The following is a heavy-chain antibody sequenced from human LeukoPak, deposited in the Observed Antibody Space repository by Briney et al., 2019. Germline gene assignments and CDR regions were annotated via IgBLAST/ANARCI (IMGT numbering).Heavy chain of an antibody. V-gene: IGHV1-2*02. CDR2: INPSSGGT. CDR1: GYTFIGYY. Sequence: ASVKVSCKASGYTFIGYYMHWVRQAPGQGPEWMGWINPSSGGTNYAKKLQGRVTMTRDTSISTAYMELSRLKSDDTAVYYCAKDRGSYSPRPDYWGQGTLVTVSS. D-gene: IGHD1-26*01. J-gene: IGHJ4*02. CDR3: AKDRGSYSPRPDY.